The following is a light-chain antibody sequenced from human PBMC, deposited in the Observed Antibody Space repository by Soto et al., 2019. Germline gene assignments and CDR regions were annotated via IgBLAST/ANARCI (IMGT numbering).Light chain of an antibody. CDR3: QQSYSSIT. J-gene: IGKJ5*01. Sequence: DVQVTQSPSPLSAPIGDRATITCRASQSITNYLNWYQQKPGKAPKLLIYGASSLQSAVPSRFSASGSGTDFTLTISSLQPEDFATYYCQQSYSSITFGQGTRLEI. V-gene: IGKV1-39*01. CDR1: QSITNY. CDR2: GAS.